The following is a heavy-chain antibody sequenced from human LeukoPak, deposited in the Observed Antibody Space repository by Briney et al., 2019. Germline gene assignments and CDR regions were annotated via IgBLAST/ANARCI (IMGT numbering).Heavy chain of an antibody. CDR3: ARLFSGSYNFDY. Sequence: SETLSLTCTVSGGSISSSSYYWGWIRQPPGKGLEWIGSIYYSGSTYYNPSLKSRVTISVDTSKNQFSLKLSSVTAADTAVYYCARLFSGSYNFDYWGQGTLVTVSS. CDR2: IYYSGST. V-gene: IGHV4-39*01. CDR1: GGSISSSSYY. D-gene: IGHD3-10*01. J-gene: IGHJ4*02.